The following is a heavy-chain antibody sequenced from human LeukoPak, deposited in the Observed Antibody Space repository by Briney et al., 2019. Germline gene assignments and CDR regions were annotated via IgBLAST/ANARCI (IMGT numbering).Heavy chain of an antibody. Sequence: SETLSLTCAVSGGSISSIVFYWGWIRQPPGKGLEWIGSIYYSGSTYYNPSLKSRVTISVDTSKNQFSLKLRSVTAADTAVYYCARVGAGWSGTYYFDYWGQGTLVTVSS. CDR1: GGSISSIVFY. CDR3: ARVGAGWSGTYYFDY. CDR2: IYYSGST. J-gene: IGHJ4*02. D-gene: IGHD3-3*01. V-gene: IGHV4-39*01.